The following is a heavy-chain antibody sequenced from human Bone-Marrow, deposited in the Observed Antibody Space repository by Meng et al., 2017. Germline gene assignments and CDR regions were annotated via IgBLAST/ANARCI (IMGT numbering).Heavy chain of an antibody. Sequence: GESLKISCAASGFTFSSYGMHWVRQAPGKGLEWVAVIWYDGSNKYYADSVKGRFTISRDNSKNTLYLQMNSLRAEDTAVYYCARDRSNHYYYYGMDVWGQGTTVTVSS. CDR1: GFTFSSYG. CDR2: IWYDGSNK. CDR3: ARDRSNHYYYYGMDV. D-gene: IGHD6-13*01. V-gene: IGHV3-33*01. J-gene: IGHJ6*02.